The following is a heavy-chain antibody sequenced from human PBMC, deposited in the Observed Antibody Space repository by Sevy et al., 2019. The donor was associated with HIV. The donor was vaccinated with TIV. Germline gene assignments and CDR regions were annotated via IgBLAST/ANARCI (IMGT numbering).Heavy chain of an antibody. V-gene: IGHV4-30-2*01. J-gene: IGHJ3*01. CDR3: ARAEAFGLLKNVFDL. CDR1: GDSMNSATYS. CDR2: VYFSGGI. Sequence: SETLSLTCEVSGDSMNSATYSWSWIRQPPGGGLGGIGYVYFSGGIYYNPSLESPVTISVDRSRNDFSLKLTSVTSADTAVYYCARAEAFGLLKNVFDLWGQGTTVTVSS. D-gene: IGHD2-21*01.